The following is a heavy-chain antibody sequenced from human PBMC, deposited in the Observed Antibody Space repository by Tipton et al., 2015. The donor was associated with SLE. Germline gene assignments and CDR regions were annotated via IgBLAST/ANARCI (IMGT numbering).Heavy chain of an antibody. D-gene: IGHD3-10*01. CDR1: GLKFDDYA. CDR3: AKGDYGSGSHWGDY. CDR2: ISRDGGST. V-gene: IGHV3-43D*03. J-gene: IGHJ4*02. Sequence: GSLRLSCAVSGLKFDDYAMHWVRQVPGKGLEWVSFISRDGGSTYYADSVKGRFIISRDNSRNSLYLQMNSLRPEDTAFYYCAKGDYGSGSHWGDYWGQGTLVTVSS.